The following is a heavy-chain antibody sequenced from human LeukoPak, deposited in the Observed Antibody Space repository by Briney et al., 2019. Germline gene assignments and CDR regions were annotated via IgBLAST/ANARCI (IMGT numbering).Heavy chain of an antibody. CDR2: INPNSGGT. J-gene: IGHJ4*02. Sequence: ASVKVSFTASGYTFTGYYMHWVRQAPGQGLEWMGWINPNSGGTNYAQKFQGRVTMTRDTSISTAYMELSRLRSDDTAVYYCARVTVAGYFDYWGQGTLVTVSS. CDR3: ARVTVAGYFDY. V-gene: IGHV1-2*02. CDR1: GYTFTGYY. D-gene: IGHD6-19*01.